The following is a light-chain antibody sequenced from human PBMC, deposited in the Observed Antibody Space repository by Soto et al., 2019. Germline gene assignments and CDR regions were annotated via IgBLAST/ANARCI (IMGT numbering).Light chain of an antibody. CDR1: QSVSSY. CDR2: DAS. J-gene: IGKJ4*01. CDR3: QQRSNWPLT. V-gene: IGKV3-11*01. Sequence: EIVLTQSPATLSLSPGERATLSCRASQSVSSYLAWYQQKPGQAPRLLIYDASNRATGIPARFSGSGSGTDFTLTICSLGPEDFAVYYCQQRSNWPLTFGGGNKVEIK.